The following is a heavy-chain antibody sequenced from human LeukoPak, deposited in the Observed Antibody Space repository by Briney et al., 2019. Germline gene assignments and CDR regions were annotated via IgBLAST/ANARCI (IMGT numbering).Heavy chain of an antibody. CDR2: INEDGSQK. Sequence: GGSLRLSCATSGFSFSSYWMIRVRQAPGKGPEWVANINEDGSQKNFVDSARGRFTISRDNSKSSLYLQMNSLRVEDTAVYYCARDITPYSPSAGYMDVWGKGTTVTVSS. CDR1: GFSFSSYW. CDR3: ARDITPYSPSAGYMDV. D-gene: IGHD1-14*01. J-gene: IGHJ6*03. V-gene: IGHV3-7*03.